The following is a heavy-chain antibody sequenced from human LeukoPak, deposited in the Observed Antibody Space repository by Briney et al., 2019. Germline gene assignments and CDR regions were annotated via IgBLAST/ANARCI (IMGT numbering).Heavy chain of an antibody. V-gene: IGHV3-43D*04. J-gene: IGHJ6*03. Sequence: GGSLRLSCAASGFTFDDYAMHWVRQAPGKGLEWVSLISWDGGSTYYADSVKGRFTISRDNSKNSLYLQMNSLRAEDTALYYCAKDGCSSTSRYNPDYYYYYYMDVWGKGTTVTVSS. D-gene: IGHD2-2*01. CDR2: ISWDGGST. CDR3: AKDGCSSTSRYNPDYYYYYYMDV. CDR1: GFTFDDYA.